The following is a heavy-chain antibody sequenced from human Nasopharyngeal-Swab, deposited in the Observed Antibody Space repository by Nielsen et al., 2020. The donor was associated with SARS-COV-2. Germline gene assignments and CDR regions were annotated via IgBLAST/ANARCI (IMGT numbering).Heavy chain of an antibody. CDR2: ISGSDHTT. Sequence: GESLKISCAASGFTFSSYEMNWVRQAPGKGLEWVSVISGSDHTTYYADSVKGRFTISRDNSKNTVNLQMNSLRAEDTAVYYCARAHYGGTYYYYYGMDVWGQGTTVTVSS. D-gene: IGHD4-23*01. V-gene: IGHV3-23*01. J-gene: IGHJ6*02. CDR3: ARAHYGGTYYYYYGMDV. CDR1: GFTFSSYE.